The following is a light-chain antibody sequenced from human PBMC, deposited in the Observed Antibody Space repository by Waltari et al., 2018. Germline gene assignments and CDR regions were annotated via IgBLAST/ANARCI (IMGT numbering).Light chain of an antibody. CDR1: TTDIGRYNL. J-gene: IGLJ1*01. CDR2: EAS. CDR3: CSYADSRTYV. Sequence: QSALTQPASVSGSPGQSITISCTGPTTDIGRYNLVSWYQHHPGKAPRLMIYEASKRPSGVSNRFSGSKSGNTASLTISGLQAEDEADYYCCSYADSRTYVFGTGTKVTVL. V-gene: IGLV2-23*01.